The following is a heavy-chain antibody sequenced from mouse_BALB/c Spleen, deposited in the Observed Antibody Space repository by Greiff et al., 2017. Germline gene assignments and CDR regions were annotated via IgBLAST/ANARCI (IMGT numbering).Heavy chain of an antibody. CDR2: IWSGGST. D-gene: IGHD2-3*01. CDR1: GFSLTGYG. V-gene: IGHV2-2*02. CDR3: ARNDGYYYAMDY. Sequence: VKVVESGPGLVAPSQSLSITCTVSGFSLTGYGVHWVRQSPGKGLEWLGVIWSGGSTDYNAAFISRLSISKDNSKSQVFFKMNSLQANDTAIYYCARNDGYYYAMDYWGQGTSVTVSS. J-gene: IGHJ4*01.